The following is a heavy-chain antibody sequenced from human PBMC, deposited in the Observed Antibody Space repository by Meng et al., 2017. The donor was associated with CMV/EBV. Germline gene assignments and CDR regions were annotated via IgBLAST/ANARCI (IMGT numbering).Heavy chain of an antibody. CDR2: IYWNDDK. J-gene: IGHJ5*02. D-gene: IGHD2-2*01. CDR3: AHGTYKGGVCSSTSCLNWFDP. V-gene: IGHV2-5*01. CDR1: GGG. Sequence: GGGVGWSRQPQRKALEWLAIIYWNDDKRYSPSLKSRLTITKDTSKNQVVLTMTNMDPVDTATYYCAHGTYKGGVCSSTSCLNWFDPWGQGTLVTVSS.